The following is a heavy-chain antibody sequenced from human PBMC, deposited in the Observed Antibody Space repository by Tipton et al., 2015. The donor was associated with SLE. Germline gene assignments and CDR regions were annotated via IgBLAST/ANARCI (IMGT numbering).Heavy chain of an antibody. CDR1: GFTFTRHW. J-gene: IGHJ4*02. Sequence: GSLRLSCAASGFTFTRHWMHWVRQAPGKGLVWISHVDSDGSDTSYADSVKGRFTISRDNTKNTVDLQMNSLGPEDTAVYYCTRNNYGIDKWGQGALVIVSS. V-gene: IGHV3-74*01. D-gene: IGHD3-16*01. CDR3: TRNNYGIDK. CDR2: VDSDGSDT.